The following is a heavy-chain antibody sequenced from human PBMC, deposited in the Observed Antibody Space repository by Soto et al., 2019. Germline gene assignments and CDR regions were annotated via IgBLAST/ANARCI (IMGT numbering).Heavy chain of an antibody. J-gene: IGHJ4*02. D-gene: IGHD2-8*01. V-gene: IGHV1-24*01. CDR2: FDPEDGET. Sequence: QVQLVQSGAEVKKPGASVKVSCKVSGYTLTDLSMHWMRQAPGKGLEWMGGFDPEDGETIYAQKFQGRVTMTEDTSTDTAYMELSSLRSEDTAVYYCATGCTNGVCYWRYCDYWGQGTLVTVSS. CDR1: GYTLTDLS. CDR3: ATGCTNGVCYWRYCDY.